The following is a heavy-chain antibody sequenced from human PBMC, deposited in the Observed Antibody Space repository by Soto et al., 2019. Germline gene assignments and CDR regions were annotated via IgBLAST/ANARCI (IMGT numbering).Heavy chain of an antibody. CDR1: GYTFTTYD. CDR2: MNPYTGKA. D-gene: IGHD6-25*01. CDR3: ARRKERSGPNYFDY. V-gene: IGHV1-8*01. Sequence: QVQLVQSGAEVKRPGTSLKVSCQASGYTFTTYDINWVRQAPGQGLEWMGWMNPYTGKAGYAQKFQGRVTMTRDNSISTAYMELSSLRSEDTAVYYCARRKERSGPNYFDYWGLGTLVTASS. J-gene: IGHJ4*02.